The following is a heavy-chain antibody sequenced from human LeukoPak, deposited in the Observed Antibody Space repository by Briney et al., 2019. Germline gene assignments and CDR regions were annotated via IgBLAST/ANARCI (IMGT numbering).Heavy chain of an antibody. J-gene: IGHJ4*02. V-gene: IGHV4-59*01. CDR2: IYYSGST. D-gene: IGHD3-16*01. CDR3: ARGRYGWLPFDY. Sequence: PSETLSLTCTVSGGSISSYYWSWIRQPPGKGLEWIGYIYYSGSTNYNPSLKSRVTISVDTSKNQFTLKLSSVTAADTAVYYCARGRYGWLPFDYWGQGTLATVSS. CDR1: GGSISSYY.